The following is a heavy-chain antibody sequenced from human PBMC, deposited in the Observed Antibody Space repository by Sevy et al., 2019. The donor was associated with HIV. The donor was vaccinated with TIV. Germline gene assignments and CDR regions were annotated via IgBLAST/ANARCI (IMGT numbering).Heavy chain of an antibody. D-gene: IGHD6-19*01. V-gene: IGHV1-18*01. J-gene: IGHJ2*01. CDR2: IIAYNGNT. Sequence: ASVKVSCKASGYTFTSYGISWVRQAPGQGLEWMGWIIAYNGNTNYAQKLQGRVTMTTDTSTSTADMELRGLRSDDTAVYYCAGDLGWYGGLGWYFDLWGRGTLVTVSS. CDR3: AGDLGWYGGLGWYFDL. CDR1: GYTFTSYG.